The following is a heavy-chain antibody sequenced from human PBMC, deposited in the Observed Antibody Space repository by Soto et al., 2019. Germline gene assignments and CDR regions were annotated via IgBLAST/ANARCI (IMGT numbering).Heavy chain of an antibody. V-gene: IGHV1-3*01. CDR2: INAGNGNT. CDR3: AKDPPPHIVVVPAATFDY. J-gene: IGHJ4*02. Sequence: ASVKVSCKASGYAFTWFNIHWVRQAPGQRLEWMGWINAGNGNTKYSQKFQGRVTFTRDNSKNTLYLQMNSLRAEDTAVYYCAKDPPPHIVVVPAATFDYWGQGTLVTVSS. D-gene: IGHD2-2*01. CDR1: GYAFTWFN.